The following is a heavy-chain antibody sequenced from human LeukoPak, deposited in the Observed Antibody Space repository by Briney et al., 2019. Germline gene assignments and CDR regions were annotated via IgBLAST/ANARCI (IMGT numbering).Heavy chain of an antibody. CDR3: AKSTMIVVVAFDI. J-gene: IGHJ3*02. Sequence: GGSLRLSCAASGFTFSSYATSWVRQAPGKGLEWVSAISGSGGSTYYADSVKGRFTISRDNSKNTLYLQMNSLRAEDTAVYYCAKSTMIVVVAFDIWGQGTMVTVSS. CDR2: ISGSGGST. CDR1: GFTFSSYA. V-gene: IGHV3-23*01. D-gene: IGHD3-22*01.